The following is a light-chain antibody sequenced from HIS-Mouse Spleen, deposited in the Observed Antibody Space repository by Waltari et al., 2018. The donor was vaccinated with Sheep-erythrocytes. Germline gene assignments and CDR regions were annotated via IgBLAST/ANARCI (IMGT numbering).Light chain of an antibody. CDR3: CSYAGSYNHV. Sequence: LTQPRSVSGSPGQSVTISCTGTSSDVGGYNYVPWYQQHPGKAPKLMIYDVSKRPSGVPDRFSGSTSGNTASLTISGLQAEDEADYYCCSYAGSYNHVFATGTKVTVL. J-gene: IGLJ1*01. V-gene: IGLV2-11*01. CDR1: SSDVGGYNY. CDR2: DVS.